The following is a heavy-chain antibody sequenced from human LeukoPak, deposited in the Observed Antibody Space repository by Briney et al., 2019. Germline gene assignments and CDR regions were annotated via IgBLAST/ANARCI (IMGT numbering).Heavy chain of an antibody. J-gene: IGHJ5*02. Sequence: PGGSLRLSCAASGFTFSSYAMSWVRQAPGKGLEWVSAISGSGGSTYYADSVKGRFTISRDNSKNTLYLQMNSLRAEDTAVYYCARVNPRSGKTTVTPKNWFDPWGQGTLVTVSS. CDR2: ISGSGGST. CDR3: ARVNPRSGKTTVTPKNWFDP. CDR1: GFTFSSYA. V-gene: IGHV3-23*01. D-gene: IGHD4-17*01.